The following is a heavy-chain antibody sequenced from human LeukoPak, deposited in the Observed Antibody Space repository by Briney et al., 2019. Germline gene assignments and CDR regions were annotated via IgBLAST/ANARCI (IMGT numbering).Heavy chain of an antibody. Sequence: SVKVSCKASGGTFSSDAISWVRQAPGQGLEWMGRIIPILGIANYAQKFQGRVTITADKSTSTAYMELSSLRSEDTAVYYCARDPDYGGNTQDDFDYWGQGTLVTVSS. CDR2: IIPILGIA. CDR3: ARDPDYGGNTQDDFDY. J-gene: IGHJ4*02. CDR1: GGTFSSDA. V-gene: IGHV1-69*04. D-gene: IGHD4-23*01.